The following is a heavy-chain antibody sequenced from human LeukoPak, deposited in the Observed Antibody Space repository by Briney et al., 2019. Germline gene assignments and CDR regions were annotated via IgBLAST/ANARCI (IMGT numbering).Heavy chain of an antibody. CDR3: ARRQFLADIYYYYGLDV. J-gene: IGHJ6*02. V-gene: IGHV3-33*01. Sequence: GGSLRLSCAASEFTFSNFGMHWVRQAPGKGLEWVAVIWYDGSKKYYADSVKGRFTISRDNSKNKLYLQMNSLRAEHTAVYYCARRQFLADIYYYYGLDVWGQGTTVTVSS. CDR1: EFTFSNFG. CDR2: IWYDGSKK. D-gene: IGHD3-3*01.